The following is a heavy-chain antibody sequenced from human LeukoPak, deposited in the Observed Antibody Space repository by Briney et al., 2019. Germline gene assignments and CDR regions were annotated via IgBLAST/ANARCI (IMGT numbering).Heavy chain of an antibody. D-gene: IGHD1-26*01. V-gene: IGHV4-38-2*02. CDR1: GYSISSGYY. CDR2: TYDSGST. J-gene: IGHJ4*02. Sequence: SETLSLTCTVSGYSISSGYYWGWIRQPPGKGLEWIGSTYDSGSTYYNPSLKSRVTISVDTSKNQFSLKLTSVTAADTAVYYCARDGRYSGSYEDWGQGTLVTVSS. CDR3: ARDGRYSGSYED.